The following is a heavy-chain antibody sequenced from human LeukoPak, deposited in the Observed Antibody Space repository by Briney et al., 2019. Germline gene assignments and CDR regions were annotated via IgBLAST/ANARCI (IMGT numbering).Heavy chain of an antibody. D-gene: IGHD5/OR15-5a*01. CDR2: ISYDGSNK. J-gene: IGHJ4*02. Sequence: GRSLRLSCAPSGFTFSSYAMHWVRQAPGKGLEWVAVISYDGSNKYYADSVKGRFTISRDNSKNTLYLQMNSLRAEDTAVYYCARRVSWDYWGQGTLVTVSS. V-gene: IGHV3-30-3*01. CDR3: ARRVSWDY. CDR1: GFTFSSYA.